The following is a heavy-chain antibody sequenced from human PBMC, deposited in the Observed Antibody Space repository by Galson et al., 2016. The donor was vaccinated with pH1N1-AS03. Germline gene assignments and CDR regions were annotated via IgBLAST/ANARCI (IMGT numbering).Heavy chain of an antibody. CDR1: GGIFNSNA. CDR3: ARGGGYHLTHPLDV. J-gene: IGHJ6*02. CDR2: IIGIFGTT. Sequence: SVKVSCKASGGIFNSNAITWVRQAPGQGLEWMGGIIGIFGTTNYAQKFQGRVTITADKSAIIVYMELSSLTSEDTAVYYCARGGGYHLTHPLDVWGQGTTVTVSS. V-gene: IGHV1-69*06. D-gene: IGHD2-2*01.